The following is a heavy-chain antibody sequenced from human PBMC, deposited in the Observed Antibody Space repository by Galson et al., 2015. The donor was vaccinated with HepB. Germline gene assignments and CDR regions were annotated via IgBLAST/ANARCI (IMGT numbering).Heavy chain of an antibody. CDR3: AILRYSSSY. V-gene: IGHV3-23*01. J-gene: IGHJ4*02. D-gene: IGHD6-13*01. Sequence: SLRLSCATSGFTFSTYTMAWVRQAPGKGLEWVSSISAGGGTTYYADSVKGRFTISKDSSKSTLYLQMNSLRAEDTAVYYCAILRYSSSYWGQGTLVTVSS. CDR2: ISAGGGTT. CDR1: GFTFSTYT.